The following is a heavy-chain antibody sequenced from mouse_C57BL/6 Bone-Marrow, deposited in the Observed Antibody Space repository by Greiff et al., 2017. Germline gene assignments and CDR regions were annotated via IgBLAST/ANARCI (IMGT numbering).Heavy chain of an antibody. CDR3: AREREYSSGYYYAMDY. V-gene: IGHV1-69*01. J-gene: IGHJ4*01. D-gene: IGHD3-2*02. CDR2: IDPSDSYT. Sequence: QVQLQQPGAELVMPGASVKLSCKASGYTFTSYWMHWVKQRPGQGLEWIGEIDPSDSYTNYNQKFKGKSTLTVDNSSSTAYMQLSSLTSEDSAVYYGAREREYSSGYYYAMDYWGQGTSVTVSS. CDR1: GYTFTSYW.